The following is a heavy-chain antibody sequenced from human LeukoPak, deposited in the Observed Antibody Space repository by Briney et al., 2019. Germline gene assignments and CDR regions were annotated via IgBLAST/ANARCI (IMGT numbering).Heavy chain of an antibody. V-gene: IGHV1-69*13. J-gene: IGHJ5*02. CDR1: GGTFSSYA. CDR3: AREAPLPGPRGRAWFDP. CDR2: IIPIFGTA. Sequence: SVKVSCKASGGTFSSYAISWVRQAPGQGLEWMGGIIPIFGTANYAQKFQGRVTITADESTSTAYMELSSLRFEDTAVYYCAREAPLPGPRGRAWFDPWGQGTLVTVSS. D-gene: IGHD1-14*01.